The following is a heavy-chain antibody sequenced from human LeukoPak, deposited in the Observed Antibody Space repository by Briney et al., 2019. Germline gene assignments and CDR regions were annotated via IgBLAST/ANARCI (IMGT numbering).Heavy chain of an antibody. CDR1: GYPFTTWE. CDR2: VHPNGGNT. J-gene: IGHJ5*02. Sequence: ASVKVSCKTSGYPFTTWEINWVRQAAGQGLEWMGWVHPNGGNTAYAQEFQGRVTMTRDTSISTAYMELCGLTSDDTAVYFCARGPRNDPWGQGTLVTVSS. V-gene: IGHV1-8*01. D-gene: IGHD1-14*01. CDR3: ARGPRNDP.